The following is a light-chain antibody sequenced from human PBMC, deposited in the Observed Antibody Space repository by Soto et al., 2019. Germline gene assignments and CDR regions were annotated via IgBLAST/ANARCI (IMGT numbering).Light chain of an antibody. J-gene: IGLJ1*01. CDR3: QSYDNSLSGFYV. CDR1: SSNIGAGFH. V-gene: IGLV1-40*01. CDR2: GNN. Sequence: QSVLTQPPSVSGAPGQRVTISCTGGSSNIGAGFHVHWYQQLPGTAPKLLIYGNNNRPSGVPDRFSASKSGTSASLAITGLQAEDEADYYCQSYDNSLSGFYVFGTGTKLTVL.